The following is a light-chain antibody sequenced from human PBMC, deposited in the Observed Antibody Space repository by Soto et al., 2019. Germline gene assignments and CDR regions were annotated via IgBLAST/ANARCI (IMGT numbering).Light chain of an antibody. V-gene: IGKV3-11*01. CDR3: QQRRGT. CDR1: QSVSSY. J-gene: IGKJ3*01. CDR2: DAS. Sequence: EIVLTQSPATLSLSPGERATLSCRASQSVSSYLAWYQQKPGQAPRLPIYDASNRATGIPARFSGSGSGTDFTLTISSLEPEDFAVYYCQQRRGTFGPGTKVDIK.